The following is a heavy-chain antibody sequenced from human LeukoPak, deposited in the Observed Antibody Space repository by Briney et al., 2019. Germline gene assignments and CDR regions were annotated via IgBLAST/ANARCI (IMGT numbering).Heavy chain of an antibody. Sequence: SETLPLTCTVSGGSISSYCWSWIRQPPGKGLEWIGHIYYSGSTNYTPSLKSRVTVSVDTSKNQFSLKLSSVTAADTAVYYCARGAGNYYFYGMDVWGQGTTVTVSS. J-gene: IGHJ6*02. V-gene: IGHV4-59*01. CDR2: IYYSGST. CDR3: ARGAGNYYFYGMDV. CDR1: GGSISSYC.